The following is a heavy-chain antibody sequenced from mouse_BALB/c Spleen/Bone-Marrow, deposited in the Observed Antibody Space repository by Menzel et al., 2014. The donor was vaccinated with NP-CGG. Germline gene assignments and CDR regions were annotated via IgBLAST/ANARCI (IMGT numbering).Heavy chain of an antibody. D-gene: IGHD2-3*01. CDR2: ISYNGSN. CDR3: ARDWDGYYFDY. V-gene: IGHV3-6*02. CDR1: GYSITSGYY. J-gene: IGHJ2*01. Sequence: EVQRVESGPGLVKPSQSLSLTCSVTGYSITSGYYWNWIRQFPGNKLEWMGYISYNGSNNYNPSLKNRISITRDTSKNQFFLKLNTVTTEDTATYYCARDWDGYYFDYWGQGTTLTVSS.